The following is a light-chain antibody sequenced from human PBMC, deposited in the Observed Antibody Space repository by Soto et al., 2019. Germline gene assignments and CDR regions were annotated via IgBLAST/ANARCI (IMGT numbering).Light chain of an antibody. CDR2: AAS. J-gene: IGKJ5*01. CDR1: QVISTS. CDR3: QQLFDSPIT. Sequence: DIRLTQSPSFLSPSLGESVTIPCRASQVISTSLAWYQVKPGKAPKLLIYAASTLESGVPSRFSATVSGTEFSLTITSLQPEDFATYYCQQLFDSPITCGQGTRL. V-gene: IGKV1-9*01.